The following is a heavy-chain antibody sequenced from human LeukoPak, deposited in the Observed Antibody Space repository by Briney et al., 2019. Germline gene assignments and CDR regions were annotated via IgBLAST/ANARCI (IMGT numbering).Heavy chain of an antibody. V-gene: IGHV1-2*02. CDR3: ARYGSGSYRVTNNWFDP. Sequence: ASVKVSCKASGYTFTGYYMHWVRQAPGQGLEWMGWINPNSGGTNYAQKFQGRVTMTRDTSISTAYMELSRLRSDDTAVCYCARYGSGSYRVTNNWFDPWGQGTLVTVSS. CDR2: INPNSGGT. D-gene: IGHD3-10*01. J-gene: IGHJ5*02. CDR1: GYTFTGYY.